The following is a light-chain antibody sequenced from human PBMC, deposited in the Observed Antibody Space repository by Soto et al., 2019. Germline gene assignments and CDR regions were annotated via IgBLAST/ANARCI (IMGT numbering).Light chain of an antibody. V-gene: IGLV1-51*01. CDR2: NNN. Sequence: QSVLTQPPSVSADPGQKVTISCSGSRSNIGNNYVAWYQQFPGTFPKLLIYNNNGRPSGTPDRFSGSASGTSATLTITGLQTGDEADYFCVTWDTSLRTGVIGGGTKLTVL. J-gene: IGLJ3*02. CDR3: VTWDTSLRTGV. CDR1: RSNIGNNY.